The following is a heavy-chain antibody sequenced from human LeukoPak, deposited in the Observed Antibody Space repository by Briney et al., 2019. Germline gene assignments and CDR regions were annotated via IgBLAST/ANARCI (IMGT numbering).Heavy chain of an antibody. J-gene: IGHJ4*02. CDR3: AKDRYGDYGSSFDY. V-gene: IGHV3-30*18. CDR2: ISYDGSNK. CDR1: GFTFTSYG. Sequence: GESLRLSCAASGFTFTSYGMHWVRQAPGKGLEWVAVISYDGSNKYYADSVKARFTISRDNSKNTLYLQMNSLRAEDTAVYYCAKDRYGDYGSSFDYWGQGTLVTVSS. D-gene: IGHD4-17*01.